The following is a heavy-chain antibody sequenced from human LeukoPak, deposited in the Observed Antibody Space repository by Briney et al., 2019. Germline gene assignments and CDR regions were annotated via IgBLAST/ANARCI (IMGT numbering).Heavy chain of an antibody. D-gene: IGHD3-3*01. V-gene: IGHV3-33*06. Sequence: GRSLRLSCAASGFTFSSYGMHWVRQAPGKGLEWVAVIWYDGSNKYYADSVKGRFTISRDNSKNTLYLQMNSLRAEDTAVYYCAKDQAVTIGYFDYWGQGTLVTVSS. CDR3: AKDQAVTIGYFDY. CDR1: GFTFSSYG. CDR2: IWYDGSNK. J-gene: IGHJ4*02.